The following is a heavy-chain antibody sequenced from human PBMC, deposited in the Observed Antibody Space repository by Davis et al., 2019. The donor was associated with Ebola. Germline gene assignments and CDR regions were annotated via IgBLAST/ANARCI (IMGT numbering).Heavy chain of an antibody. D-gene: IGHD3-16*01. Sequence: ASVTVSCQASGYPFTDFAINWLRQAPGQRFEWLGWITTNTASPTYARGFSERFVFSLDTSVNTAFLQINNLRAEDTAIYYCARGMGELALNWGQGTLVTVSS. CDR1: GYPFTDFA. V-gene: IGHV7-4-1*02. CDR3: ARGMGELALN. CDR2: ITTNTASP. J-gene: IGHJ4*02.